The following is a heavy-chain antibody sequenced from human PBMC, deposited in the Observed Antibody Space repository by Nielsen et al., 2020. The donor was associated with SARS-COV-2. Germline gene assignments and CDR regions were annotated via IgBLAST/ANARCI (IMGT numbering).Heavy chain of an antibody. D-gene: IGHD6-19*01. CDR1: GFTFSSYS. CDR2: ISSSSSYI. J-gene: IGHJ3*02. Sequence: GESLKISCAASGFTFSSYSMNWVRQAPGKGLEWVSSISSSSSYIYYADSVKGRFTISRDNAKNSLYLQMNSLRAEDTAVYYCARVGIAVAAPAFDIWGQGTMVTVSS. V-gene: IGHV3-21*01. CDR3: ARVGIAVAAPAFDI.